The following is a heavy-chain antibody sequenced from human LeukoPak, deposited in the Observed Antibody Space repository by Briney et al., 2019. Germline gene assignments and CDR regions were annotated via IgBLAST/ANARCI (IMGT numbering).Heavy chain of an antibody. CDR2: INPSGGST. CDR3: AREVSSWYVVDY. V-gene: IGHV1-46*01. CDR1: GYTFTSYY. J-gene: IGHJ4*02. D-gene: IGHD6-13*01. Sequence: ASVKVSCKASGYTFTSYYMHWVRQAPGQGLEWMGIINPSGGSTSYAQKFQGRVTMTRDTSTSTVCMELSSLRSEDTAVYYCAREVSSWYVVDYWGQGTLVTVSS.